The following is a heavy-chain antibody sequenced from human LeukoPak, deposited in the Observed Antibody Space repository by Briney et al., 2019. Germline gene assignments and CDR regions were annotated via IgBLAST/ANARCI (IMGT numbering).Heavy chain of an antibody. V-gene: IGHV3-23*01. J-gene: IGHJ6*01. CDR3: AKLKGHPLPKYYMDV. CDR1: GFTFSGFA. D-gene: IGHD1-26*01. CDR2: ISGSGDNT. Sequence: PGGSLRLSCAASGFTFSGFAMSWVRRTPGKGLKSVSGISGSGDNTLYADSVKGRFTISRDNAKNTLYLEMNSLRAEDTAIYYCAKLKGHPLPKYYMDVWGQGTTVTVSS.